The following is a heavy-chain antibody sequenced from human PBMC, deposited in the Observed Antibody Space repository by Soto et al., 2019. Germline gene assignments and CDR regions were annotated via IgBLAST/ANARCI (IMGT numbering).Heavy chain of an antibody. CDR3: ANTPTVTKIEN. Sequence: GGSLRLSCAASGFTFSSYAMSWVRQAPGKGLEWVSAISGSGGSTYYADSVKGRFTISRDNSKNTLYLQMNSLRSEDTAVYYCANTPTVTKIENWGQGTLVTVSS. CDR2: ISGSGGST. J-gene: IGHJ4*02. V-gene: IGHV3-23*01. D-gene: IGHD4-17*01. CDR1: GFTFSSYA.